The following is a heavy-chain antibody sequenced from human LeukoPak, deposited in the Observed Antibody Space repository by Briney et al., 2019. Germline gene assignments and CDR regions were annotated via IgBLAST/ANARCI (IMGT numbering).Heavy chain of an antibody. CDR1: GFTFSSYA. V-gene: IGHV3-23*01. Sequence: AGTLRLSCAASGFTFSSYAVAWVRQAPGKGLEWVSSISNSGSNTYYADSVKGRFTISRDNSKNTLSLQMNSLTAEDTAVYYCAARRGYYHYMDVWGKGTTVTVSS. CDR3: AARRGYYHYMDV. J-gene: IGHJ6*03. D-gene: IGHD3-3*01. CDR2: ISNSGSNT.